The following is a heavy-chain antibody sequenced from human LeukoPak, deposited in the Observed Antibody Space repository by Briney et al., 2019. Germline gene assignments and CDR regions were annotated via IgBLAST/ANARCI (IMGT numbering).Heavy chain of an antibody. CDR3: AMAAIGSGWTLDY. Sequence: PGGSLRLSCAASGFTFRSYAMNWVRQAPGKGLEWVSGISNSGGTTYYADSVKGRFTIARDNSKNTLYLQVNSLRAEDAAVYYCAMAAIGSGWTLDYWGQGTLVTVSS. CDR2: ISNSGGTT. V-gene: IGHV3-23*01. CDR1: GFTFRSYA. D-gene: IGHD6-19*01. J-gene: IGHJ4*02.